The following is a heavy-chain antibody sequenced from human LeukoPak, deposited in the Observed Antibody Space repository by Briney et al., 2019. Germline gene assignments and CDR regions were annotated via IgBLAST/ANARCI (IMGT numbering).Heavy chain of an antibody. J-gene: IGHJ4*02. CDR3: AKRHAYNFDY. CDR2: VSGNGAKT. D-gene: IGHD2-2*01. CDR1: GFTFSNYD. V-gene: IGHV3-23*01. Sequence: GGSLRLSCAASGFTFSNYDMSWVRQAPGKGLDWVSAVSGNGAKTYYADSVKGRFTVSRDNSKNTVYLQMDSLRAEDTAVYYCAKRHAYNFDYWGQGALVTVSS.